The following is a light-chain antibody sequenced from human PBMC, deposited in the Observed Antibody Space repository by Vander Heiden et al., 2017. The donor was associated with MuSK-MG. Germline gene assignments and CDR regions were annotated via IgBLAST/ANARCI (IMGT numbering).Light chain of an antibody. J-gene: IGKJ3*01. CDR1: QDISNY. CDR3: QQYDNRQLT. V-gene: IGKV1-33*01. Sequence: IQLTPSPSSLSASVGDRVTITCQASQDISNYLNWYQQKPGKAPKLLIYDASNLETGVPSRFSGSGSGTDFTFTIRSLQPEDIATYYCQQYDNRQLTFGPGTKVEIK. CDR2: DAS.